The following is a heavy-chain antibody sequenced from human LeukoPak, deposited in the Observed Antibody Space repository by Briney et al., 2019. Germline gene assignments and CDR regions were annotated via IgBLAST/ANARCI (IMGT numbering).Heavy chain of an antibody. CDR2: ISGSGGST. V-gene: IGHV3-23*01. J-gene: IGHJ4*02. CDR3: AKDRITMIVVVIFDY. D-gene: IGHD3-22*01. CDR1: GFTFISYA. Sequence: GSLRRSCAASGFTFISYAMSWVRQAPGKGLEWVSAISGSGGSTYYADSVKGRFTISRDNSKNTLYLQMNSLRAEDTAVYYCAKDRITMIVVVIFDYWGQGTLVTVSS.